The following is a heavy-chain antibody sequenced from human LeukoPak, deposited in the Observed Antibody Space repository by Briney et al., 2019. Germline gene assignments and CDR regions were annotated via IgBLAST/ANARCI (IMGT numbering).Heavy chain of an antibody. V-gene: IGHV1-69*13. CDR3: ARGKNDYGDYVFDY. D-gene: IGHD4-17*01. CDR1: GGTFSSYA. J-gene: IGHJ4*02. Sequence: ASVKVSCKASGGTFSSYAISWVRQAPGQGLEWMGGIIPIFGTADYAQKFQGRVTITADESTSTAYMELSSLRSEDTAVYYCARGKNDYGDYVFDYWGQGTLVTVSS. CDR2: IIPIFGTA.